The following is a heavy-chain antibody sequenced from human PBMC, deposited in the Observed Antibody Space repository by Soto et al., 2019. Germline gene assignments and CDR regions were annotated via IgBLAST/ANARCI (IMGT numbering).Heavy chain of an antibody. V-gene: IGHV3-74*01. J-gene: IGHJ4*01. D-gene: IGHD4-17*01. CDR3: ARGHGGHQLY. CDR2: INSDGSST. Sequence: GSQRLSRAASGFTFGSYWMHLVRQAPGKGLVWVSRINSDGSSTSYAGSVKGRFTISRDNAKNTLYLQMNSLRAEDTAVYYCARGHGGHQLYWGQGTLVTVSS. CDR1: GFTFGSYW.